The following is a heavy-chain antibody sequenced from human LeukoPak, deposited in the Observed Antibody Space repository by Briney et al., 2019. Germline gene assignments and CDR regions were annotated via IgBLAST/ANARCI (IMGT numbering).Heavy chain of an antibody. CDR1: GFTFSSYS. J-gene: IGHJ4*02. Sequence: GGSLRLSCAASGFTFSSYSMNWVRQAPGKGLEWVSSIDSSGGYMFYADSVKGRFIISRDNAKDSLYLQMNSLRAEDTAVYYCARLPTCSSTSCYVPYFDYWGQGTLVTVSS. D-gene: IGHD2-2*01. CDR2: IDSSGGYM. CDR3: ARLPTCSSTSCYVPYFDY. V-gene: IGHV3-21*06.